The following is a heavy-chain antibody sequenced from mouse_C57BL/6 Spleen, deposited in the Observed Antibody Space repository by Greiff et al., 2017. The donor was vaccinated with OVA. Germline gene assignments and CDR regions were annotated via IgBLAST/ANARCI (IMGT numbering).Heavy chain of an antibody. D-gene: IGHD1-1*01. CDR1: GFTFSSYG. V-gene: IGHV5-6*01. CDR3: ARHRIFITTVDYYAMDY. Sequence: EVHLVESGGDLVKPGGSLKLSCAASGFTFSSYGMSWVRQTPDKRLEWVATISSGGSYTYYPDSVKGRFTIYRDNAKNTLYLQMSSLKSEDTAMYYCARHRIFITTVDYYAMDYWGQGTSVTVSS. J-gene: IGHJ4*01. CDR2: ISSGGSYT.